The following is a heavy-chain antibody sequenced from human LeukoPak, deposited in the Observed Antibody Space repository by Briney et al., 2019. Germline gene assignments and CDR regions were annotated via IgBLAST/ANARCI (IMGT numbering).Heavy chain of an antibody. CDR3: AKEDIVVVPAASDGWFDP. Sequence: GGSLRLSCAASGFTVSSNYMSWVRQAPGKGLEWVSVIYSGGSTYYADSVKGRFTISRDNSKNTLYLQMNSLRAEDTAVYYCAKEDIVVVPAASDGWFDPWGQGTLVTVSS. V-gene: IGHV3-53*01. CDR1: GFTVSSNY. D-gene: IGHD2-2*01. CDR2: IYSGGST. J-gene: IGHJ5*02.